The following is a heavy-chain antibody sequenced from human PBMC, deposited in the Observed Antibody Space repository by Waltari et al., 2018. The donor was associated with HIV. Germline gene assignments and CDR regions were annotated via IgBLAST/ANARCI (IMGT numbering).Heavy chain of an antibody. D-gene: IGHD3-22*01. J-gene: IGHJ4*02. V-gene: IGHV3-15*01. CDR1: GITFRNAW. CDR3: TTLWHSYDSTDY. CDR2: IKSGAEGGTT. Sequence: EVQLVESGGGLVKPGGSLRLSCASSGITFRNAWMSWVRHAPGKGLEWVGRIKSGAEGGTTDYAAAVKGRFTISRDDSKHTLYLQMDSLKTEDTAVYYCTTLWHSYDSTDYWGQGTLVTVSS.